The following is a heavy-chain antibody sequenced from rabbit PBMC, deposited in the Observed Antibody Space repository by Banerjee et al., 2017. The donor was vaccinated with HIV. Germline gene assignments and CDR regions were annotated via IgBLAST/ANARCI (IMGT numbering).Heavy chain of an antibody. J-gene: IGHJ4*01. Sequence: QEQLVESGGGLVKPEGSLTLTCKASAFSFRDRDVMCWVRQAPGKGLEWIACINAATSKPVYATWAKGLFTISRTSSTTVTLQMTSLTAADTATYFCARDLAAAIGWNFYLWGPGTLVTVS. CDR2: INAATSKP. D-gene: IGHD4-1*01. CDR1: AFSFRDRDV. V-gene: IGHV1S45*01. CDR3: ARDLAAAIGWNFYL.